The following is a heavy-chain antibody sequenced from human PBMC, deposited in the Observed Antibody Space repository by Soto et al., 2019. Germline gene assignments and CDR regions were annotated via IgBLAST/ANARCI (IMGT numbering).Heavy chain of an antibody. V-gene: IGHV1-8*01. CDR3: ARGHYDFWSGFSPSGIDY. J-gene: IGHJ4*02. CDR2: MNPNSGNT. Sequence: QVQLVQSGAEVKKPGASVKVSCKASGYTFTSYDINWVRQATGQGLEWRGWMNPNSGNTGYAQKFQGRVTMTRNTSISTAYMELSSLRSEDTAVYYCARGHYDFWSGFSPSGIDYWGQGTLVTVSS. D-gene: IGHD3-3*01. CDR1: GYTFTSYD.